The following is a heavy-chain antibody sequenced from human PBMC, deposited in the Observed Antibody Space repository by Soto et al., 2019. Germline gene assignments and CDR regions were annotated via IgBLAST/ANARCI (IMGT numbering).Heavy chain of an antibody. Sequence: EVQLLESGGGLVQPGGSLRLSCAASGFTFSSYAMSWVRQAPGKGLEWVSAISGSGGSTYYADSVKGRFTISRDNSKNPLYLQMNSLRAEDTAVYYCAKTGPIQLWTGGGFDYWGQGTLVTVSS. CDR1: GFTFSSYA. CDR3: AKTGPIQLWTGGGFDY. CDR2: ISGSGGST. D-gene: IGHD5-18*01. J-gene: IGHJ4*02. V-gene: IGHV3-23*01.